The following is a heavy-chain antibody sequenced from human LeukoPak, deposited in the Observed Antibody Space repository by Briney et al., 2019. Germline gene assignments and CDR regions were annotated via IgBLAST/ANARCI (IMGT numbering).Heavy chain of an antibody. CDR2: IYYSGST. V-gene: IGHV4-59*01. CDR3: ARAERGYSYGYMDV. CDR1: GGSISIYY. Sequence: SETLSLTCTVSGGSISIYYWSWIRQPPGKGLEWIGYIYYSGSTNYNPSLKSRVTISVDTSKNQFSLKLSSVTAADTAVYYCARAERGYSYGYMDVWGKGTTVTVSS. J-gene: IGHJ6*03. D-gene: IGHD5-18*01.